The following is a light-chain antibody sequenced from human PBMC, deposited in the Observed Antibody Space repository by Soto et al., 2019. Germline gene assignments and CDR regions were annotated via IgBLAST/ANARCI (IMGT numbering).Light chain of an antibody. CDR1: QGIGDT. CDR3: QVRTEWPPFMYS. J-gene: IGKJ2*01. CDR2: DTS. Sequence: EVVMTQSPATLSVSPGEGATLSCRASQGIGDTLAWYQHKPGQTPRLLIYDTSNRATGIPPRFSGSGSGTDFTLTISRLEPEDFAVYYCQVRTEWPPFMYSFGQGTKLEVK. V-gene: IGKV3-11*01.